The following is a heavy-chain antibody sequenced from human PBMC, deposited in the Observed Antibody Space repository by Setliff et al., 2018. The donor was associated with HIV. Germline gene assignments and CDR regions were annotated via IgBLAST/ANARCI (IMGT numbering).Heavy chain of an antibody. D-gene: IGHD3-10*01. CDR2: IIPIFGTA. Sequence: EASVKVSCKASGYRFISYGISWVRQAPGQGLEWMGGIIPIFGTANYAQKFQGRVTITADESTSTAYMELSSLGSEDTAVYYCARGVTLVRGGRGDIWGQGTMVTVSS. CDR1: GYRFISYG. V-gene: IGHV1-69*13. CDR3: ARGVTLVRGGRGDI. J-gene: IGHJ3*02.